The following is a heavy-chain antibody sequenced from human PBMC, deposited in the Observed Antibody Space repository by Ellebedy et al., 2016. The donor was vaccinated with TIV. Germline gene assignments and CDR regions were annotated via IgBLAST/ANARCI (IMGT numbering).Heavy chain of an antibody. V-gene: IGHV3-69-1*01. CDR2: ITTGGTT. D-gene: IGHD2-8*02. CDR1: GFSFSDYN. CDR3: ARATLPRFWWWAH. J-gene: IGHJ4*02. Sequence: GGSLRLXXAASGFSFSDYNMNWVRQASGKGLEWVSHITTGGTTYYADSVKGRFTISRDNAKSTLYLQMNSLGAEDTAVYYCARATLPRFWWWAHWGQGSLVSISS.